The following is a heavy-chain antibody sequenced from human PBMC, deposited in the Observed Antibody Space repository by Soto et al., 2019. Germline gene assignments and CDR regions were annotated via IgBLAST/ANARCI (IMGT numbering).Heavy chain of an antibody. V-gene: IGHV3-30*04. CDR1: GFTFNTYA. J-gene: IGHJ2*01. D-gene: IGHD3-10*01. CDR3: AKRGIRGAQGMAYFDL. CDR2: ITPDGTEQ. Sequence: QVQLMESGGGVVQPGRSLRLSCAASGFTFNTYAMHWVRQAPGKGLEWVAVITPDGTEQYYADSVKGRFTISRDNSKNTLYLQMNSLGVEDMSIYLCAKRGIRGAQGMAYFDLWGRGTLVTVSS.